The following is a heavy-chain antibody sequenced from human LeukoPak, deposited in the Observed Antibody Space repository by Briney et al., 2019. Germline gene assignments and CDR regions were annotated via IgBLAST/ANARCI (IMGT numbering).Heavy chain of an antibody. D-gene: IGHD3-10*02. CDR3: AQLGITMIGGV. V-gene: IGHV3-48*03. CDR1: GFTFSSYE. J-gene: IGHJ6*04. CDR2: ISSSGSTI. Sequence: GGSLRLSCAASGFTFSSYEMNWVRQAPGKGLEWVSYISSSGSTIYYAESVKGRFTISRDNAKTSLYLQINSLRAEDTAVYYCAQLGITMIGGVWGKGTTVTISS.